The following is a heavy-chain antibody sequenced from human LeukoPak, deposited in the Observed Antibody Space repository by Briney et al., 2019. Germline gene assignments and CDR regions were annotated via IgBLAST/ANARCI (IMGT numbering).Heavy chain of an antibody. D-gene: IGHD1-26*01. CDR1: GGSISSSSYY. J-gene: IGHJ6*03. CDR2: IYYSGST. V-gene: IGHV4-39*07. CDR3: ARVSGSYYYYYYYMDV. Sequence: SETLSLTCTVSGGSISSSSYYWGWIRQPPGKGLEWIGSIYYSGSTYYNPSLKSRVTISVDTSKNQFSLKLSSVTAADTAVYYCARVSGSYYYYYYYMDVWGKGTTVTVSS.